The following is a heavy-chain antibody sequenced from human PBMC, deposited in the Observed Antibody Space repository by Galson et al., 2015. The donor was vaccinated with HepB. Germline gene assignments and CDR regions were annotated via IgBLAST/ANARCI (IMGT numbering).Heavy chain of an antibody. CDR3: ARDGWGNADSPNDAFDI. CDR2: IYRGDKT. D-gene: IGHD3-16*01. V-gene: IGHV3-66*01. CDR1: GLTVSTNH. Sequence: SLRLSCAASGLTVSTNHMNWVRQAPGKGLEWVSVIYRGDKTYNADSVKGRFSIPRDNNKNTLYLQMNSLRAEDTAVYYCARDGWGNADSPNDAFDIWGQGIMVTVSS. J-gene: IGHJ3*02.